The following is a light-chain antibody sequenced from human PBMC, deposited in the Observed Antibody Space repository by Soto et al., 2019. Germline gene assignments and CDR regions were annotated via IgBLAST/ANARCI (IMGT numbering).Light chain of an antibody. CDR2: AAS. Sequence: DIQMTQSPSSVSASVGDTVTITCRASRGISSWLAWYQQKPGKAPKLLIYAASSLQAGVPSRFIGSGSATDFTLTITSLQPEDFATYSCQQAYSFPLTCGGGTKVEIK. CDR1: RGISSW. CDR3: QQAYSFPLT. V-gene: IGKV1-12*01. J-gene: IGKJ4*01.